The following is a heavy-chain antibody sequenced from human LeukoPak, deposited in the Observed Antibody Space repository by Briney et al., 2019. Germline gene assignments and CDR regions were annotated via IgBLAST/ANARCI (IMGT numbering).Heavy chain of an antibody. V-gene: IGHV4-34*01. D-gene: IGHD6-13*01. Sequence: SETLSLTCAVYGGSFSGYYWSWIRQPPGKGLEWIGEINHSGSTNYNPSLKSRVTISVDTSKNQFSLKLSSVTAADTAVYYCARELAAAGTLDYWGQGTLVTVSS. CDR3: ARELAAAGTLDY. J-gene: IGHJ4*02. CDR1: GGSFSGYY. CDR2: INHSGST.